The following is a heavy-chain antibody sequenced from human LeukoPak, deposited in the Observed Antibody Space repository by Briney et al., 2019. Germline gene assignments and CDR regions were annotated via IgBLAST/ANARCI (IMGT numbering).Heavy chain of an antibody. CDR3: ARDLYGYAFDI. CDR1: GGSISSGSYY. Sequence: PSETLSLTCTVSGGSISSGSYYWSWIRQPAGKGLEWIGRIYTSGSTNYNPSLKSRVTISVDTSKNQFSLKLSSVTAADTAVYYCARDLYGYAFDIWGQGTMVTVSS. J-gene: IGHJ3*02. V-gene: IGHV4-61*02. D-gene: IGHD3-16*01. CDR2: IYTSGST.